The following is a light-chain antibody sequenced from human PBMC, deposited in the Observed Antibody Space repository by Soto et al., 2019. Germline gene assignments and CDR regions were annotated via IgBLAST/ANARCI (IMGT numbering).Light chain of an antibody. J-gene: IGKJ1*01. V-gene: IGKV1-39*01. CDR2: AAS. CDR3: QHNNSYSAA. Sequence: DIQMTESPSSLSASVGDRVTIYWMASQSISSHLNWYQQKPGKAPKLLIYAASSLQSGVPSRFSGSRSGTEFTLTISSLQPEDFATYYCQHNNSYSAAFGQGTKVDIK. CDR1: QSISSH.